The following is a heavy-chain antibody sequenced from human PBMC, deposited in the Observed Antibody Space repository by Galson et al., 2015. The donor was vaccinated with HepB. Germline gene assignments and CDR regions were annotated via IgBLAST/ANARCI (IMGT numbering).Heavy chain of an antibody. CDR2: ISAYHGNT. CDR3: ARGGRLGELSPFDY. Sequence: SVKVSCKASGYTFSSLGISWVRQVPGQGLEWMGWISAYHGNTNYVQEFQGRVTMTIDTSTSTAHMELRSLRSDDTAIYYCARGGRLGELSPFDYWGQGTLVTVSS. J-gene: IGHJ4*02. CDR1: GYTFSSLG. V-gene: IGHV1-18*01. D-gene: IGHD3-16*02.